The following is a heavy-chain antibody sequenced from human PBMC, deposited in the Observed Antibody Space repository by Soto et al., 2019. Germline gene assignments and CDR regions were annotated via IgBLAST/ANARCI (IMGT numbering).Heavy chain of an antibody. D-gene: IGHD6-6*01. J-gene: IGHJ6*03. CDR3: ARGEGGIAARPHYMDV. V-gene: IGHV3-48*01. CDR2: ISSSSSTI. CDR1: GFTFSSYS. Sequence: EGQLVESGGGLVQPGGSLRLSCAASGFTFSSYSMNWVRQAPGKGLEWVSYISSSSSTIYYADSVKGRFTISRDNAKNSLYLQMNSLRAEDTAVYYCARGEGGIAARPHYMDVWGKGTTVTVSS.